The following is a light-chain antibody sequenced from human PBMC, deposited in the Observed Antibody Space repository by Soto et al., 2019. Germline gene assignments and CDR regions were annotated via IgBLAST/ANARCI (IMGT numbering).Light chain of an antibody. CDR2: GAS. V-gene: IGKV3-15*01. CDR1: QSVSSN. J-gene: IGKJ4*01. CDR3: QQYNNWHLT. Sequence: EIVMTQSPATLSVSPGERATLSCRASQSVSSNLAWYQQKPGQAPRLLIYGASTRATGIPARFSGSGSGTEFTLTISSRQSEDFAVYYCQQYNNWHLTFGGGTKVEIK.